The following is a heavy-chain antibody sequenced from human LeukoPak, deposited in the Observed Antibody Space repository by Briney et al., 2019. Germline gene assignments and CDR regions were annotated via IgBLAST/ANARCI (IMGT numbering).Heavy chain of an antibody. CDR3: AKEDIVRVVAGRRRGYFQH. D-gene: IGHD2-15*01. CDR2: ISWDGGST. V-gene: IGHV3-43*01. CDR1: GFTFDDYT. J-gene: IGHJ1*01. Sequence: PGGSLRLSCAASGFTFDDYTMHWVRQAPGKGLEWVSLISWDGGSTYYADSVKGRFTISRDNSKNSLYLQMNSLRTEDTALYYCAKEDIVRVVAGRRRGYFQHWGQGTLVTVSS.